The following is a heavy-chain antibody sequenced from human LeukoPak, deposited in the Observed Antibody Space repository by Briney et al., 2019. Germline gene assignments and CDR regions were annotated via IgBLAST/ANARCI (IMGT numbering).Heavy chain of an antibody. V-gene: IGHV3-23*01. D-gene: IGHD3-10*01. CDR2: ISGSGGST. Sequence: PGGSLRLSCAASGFTFSLCAMSWVRQAPGKGLEWVSGISGSGGSTYYADSVKGRFTISRDSSKNTVYLQMNSLRAEDTAVYYWAKADGSYKTLIDYWGQGTLVTVSS. CDR3: AKADGSYKTLIDY. CDR1: GFTFSLCA. J-gene: IGHJ4*02.